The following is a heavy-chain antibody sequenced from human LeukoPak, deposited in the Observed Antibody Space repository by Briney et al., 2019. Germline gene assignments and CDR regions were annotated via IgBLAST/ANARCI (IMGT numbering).Heavy chain of an antibody. J-gene: IGHJ4*02. Sequence: GGSLRLSCAASGFTFSSYGMHWVRQAPGKGLEWVAFIRYDGSNKYYADSVKGRFTISRDNSKNTLYLQRNSLRAEDTAVYYCAKIDFWSGYSFSDYWGQGTLVTVSS. CDR3: AKIDFWSGYSFSDY. CDR2: IRYDGSNK. V-gene: IGHV3-30*02. CDR1: GFTFSSYG. D-gene: IGHD3-3*01.